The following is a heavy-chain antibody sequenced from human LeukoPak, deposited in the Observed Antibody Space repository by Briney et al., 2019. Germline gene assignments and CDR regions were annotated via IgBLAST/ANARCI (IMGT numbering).Heavy chain of an antibody. V-gene: IGHV3-23*01. J-gene: IGHJ4*02. Sequence: GGSLRLSCAASGFTFSTYAMSWVRQAPGKGLEWVSAISASGGNAYYADSVKGRFTISRDNSKNTLYPQLNSLKAEDTAVYYCAKDQAVIIKYYFDYWGQGTLVTVSS. CDR3: AKDQAVIIKYYFDY. CDR1: GFTFSTYA. D-gene: IGHD3-3*01. CDR2: ISASGGNA.